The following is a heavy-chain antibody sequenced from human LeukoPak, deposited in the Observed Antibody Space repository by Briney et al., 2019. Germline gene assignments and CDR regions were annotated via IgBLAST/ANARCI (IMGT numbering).Heavy chain of an antibody. Sequence: SVKVSCKASGGTFSSYAISWVRQAPGQGLEWMGRIIPILGIANYAQKFQGRVTITADKSTSTAYMELSNLRSEDTAVYYCARGPAARETGTFDYWGQGTLVTVSS. D-gene: IGHD2-2*01. CDR3: ARGPAARETGTFDY. J-gene: IGHJ4*02. CDR2: IIPILGIA. CDR1: GGTFSSYA. V-gene: IGHV1-69*04.